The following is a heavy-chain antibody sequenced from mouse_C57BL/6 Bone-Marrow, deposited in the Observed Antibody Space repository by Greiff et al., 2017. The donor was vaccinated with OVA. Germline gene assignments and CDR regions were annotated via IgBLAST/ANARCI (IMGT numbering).Heavy chain of an antibody. J-gene: IGHJ4*01. V-gene: IGHV14-4*01. CDR2: IDPENGDT. Sequence: EVMLVESGAELVRPGASVKLSCTASGFNIKDDYMHWVKQRPEQGLEWIGWIDPENGDTEYASKFQGKATITADTSSNTAYLQLSSLTSEDTAVYYCTTRRDYAMDYWGQGTSVTVSS. CDR3: TTRRDYAMDY. CDR1: GFNIKDDY.